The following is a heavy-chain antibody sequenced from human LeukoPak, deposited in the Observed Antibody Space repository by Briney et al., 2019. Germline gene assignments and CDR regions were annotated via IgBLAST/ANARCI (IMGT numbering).Heavy chain of an antibody. CDR2: IRYDGSKR. J-gene: IGHJ3*02. Sequence: PGGSLRLSCAASEFTFSDYYMSWIRQAPDKGLEWVASIRYDGSKRSFADSVKGRFTISRDNSKNTLYLHMNSLRAEDTAVYYCAKGEKQLTFIRGYTFNIWGQGTMVTVSS. CDR3: AKGEKQLTFIRGYTFNI. V-gene: IGHV3-30*02. CDR1: EFTFSDYY. D-gene: IGHD3-10*01.